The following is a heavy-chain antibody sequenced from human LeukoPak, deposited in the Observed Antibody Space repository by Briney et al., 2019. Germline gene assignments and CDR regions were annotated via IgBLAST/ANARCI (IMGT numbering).Heavy chain of an antibody. CDR2: TNAGNGNT. D-gene: IGHD6-19*01. Sequence: ASVKVSCKASGYTFTSYAMHWVRQAPGQRLEWMGWTNAGNGNTKYSQKFQGRVTITRDSSASTAYMELSSLRSEDTAVYYCAREAQIAVQFDYWGQGTLVTVSS. V-gene: IGHV1-3*01. J-gene: IGHJ4*02. CDR1: GYTFTSYA. CDR3: AREAQIAVQFDY.